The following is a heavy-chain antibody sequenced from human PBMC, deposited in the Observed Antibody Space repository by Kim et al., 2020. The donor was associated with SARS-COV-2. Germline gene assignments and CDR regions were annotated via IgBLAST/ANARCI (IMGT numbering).Heavy chain of an antibody. V-gene: IGHV4-59*09. CDR3: ARGDSRGDY. CDR2: GST. Sequence: GSTNYNPSLKSRVTISVDTSKNQFSLKLSSVTAADTAVYYCARGDSRGDYWGQGTLVTVSS. J-gene: IGHJ4*02. D-gene: IGHD3-22*01.